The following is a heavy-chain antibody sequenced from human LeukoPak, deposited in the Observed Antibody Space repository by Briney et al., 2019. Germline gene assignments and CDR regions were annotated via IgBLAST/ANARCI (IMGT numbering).Heavy chain of an antibody. CDR3: ARPTGCSSSWYVETTDDRRLVSRHFDY. J-gene: IGHJ4*02. CDR2: INHSGST. V-gene: IGHV4-34*01. D-gene: IGHD6-13*01. CDR1: GGSFSGYY. Sequence: SETLSLTCAVYGGSFSGYYWSWIRQPPGKGLEWIGEINHSGSTNYNPSLKSRVTISVDTSKNQFSLKLSSVTAADTAVYYCARPTGCSSSWYVETTDDRRLVSRHFDYWGQGTLVTVSS.